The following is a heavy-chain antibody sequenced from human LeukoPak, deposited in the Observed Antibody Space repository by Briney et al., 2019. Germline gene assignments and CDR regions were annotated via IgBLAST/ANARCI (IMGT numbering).Heavy chain of an antibody. CDR1: GFTFSSYG. V-gene: IGHV3-33*01. CDR2: IWYDGSNK. Sequence: PGGSLRLSCAASGFTFSSYGMHWVRQAPGKGLEWVAVIWYDGSNKYYADSVKGRLTISRDNSKNTLYLQMNSLRAEDTAVYYCARAPRGELFLDYWGQGTLVTVSS. CDR3: ARAPRGELFLDY. J-gene: IGHJ4*02. D-gene: IGHD3-10*01.